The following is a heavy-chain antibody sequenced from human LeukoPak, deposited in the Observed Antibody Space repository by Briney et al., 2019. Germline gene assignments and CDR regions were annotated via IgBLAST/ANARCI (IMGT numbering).Heavy chain of an antibody. V-gene: IGHV3-30*18. CDR2: ISYDGSNK. Sequence: GGSLRLSCAASGFTFSSYGMHWVRQALGKGLEWVAVISYDGSNKYYADSVKGRFTISRDNSKNTLYLQMNSLRAEDTAVYYCAKDHSEGFLFDYWGQGTLVTVSS. D-gene: IGHD4-11*01. J-gene: IGHJ4*02. CDR3: AKDHSEGFLFDY. CDR1: GFTFSSYG.